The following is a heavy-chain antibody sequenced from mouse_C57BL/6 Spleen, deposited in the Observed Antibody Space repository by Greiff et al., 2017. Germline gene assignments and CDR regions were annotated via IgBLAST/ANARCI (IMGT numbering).Heavy chain of an antibody. J-gene: IGHJ1*03. V-gene: IGHV1-52*01. CDR2: IDPSDSET. CDR3: ARRGIYGNYCYFDV. D-gene: IGHD2-1*01. CDR1: GYTFTSYW. Sequence: VQLQQPGAELVRPGSSVKLSCKASGYTFTSYWMHWVKQRPIQGLEWIGNIDPSDSETHYNQKFKDKATLTVDKSSSTAYMQLSSLTSEDSAVYYCARRGIYGNYCYFDVWGTGTTVTVSS.